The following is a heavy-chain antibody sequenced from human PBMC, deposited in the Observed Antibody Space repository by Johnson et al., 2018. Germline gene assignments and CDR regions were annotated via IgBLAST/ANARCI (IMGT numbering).Heavy chain of an antibody. J-gene: IGHJ3*02. CDR2: IWSDARDQ. V-gene: IGHV3-33*01. Sequence: QVQLVESGGGVVQPGRSLRLSCAASRFTFSSYGMHWVRQAPGKGLVWVAFIWSDARDQKYAESVKGRFTISRDNSQNTLNLQMKSLRAEETAVYYCGRRSIALTGNDAFDMWGQGTMVTVSS. D-gene: IGHD3-9*01. CDR3: GRRSIALTGNDAFDM. CDR1: RFTFSSYG.